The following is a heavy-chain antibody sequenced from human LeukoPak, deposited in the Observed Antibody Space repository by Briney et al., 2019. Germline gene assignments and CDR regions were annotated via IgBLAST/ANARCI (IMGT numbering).Heavy chain of an antibody. J-gene: IGHJ5*02. V-gene: IGHV1-18*04. CDR3: ARARYCSGGSCRPPGWFDP. CDR2: VSAYNGNT. Sequence: GASVKVSCKASGYTFTCYGISWVRQAPGQGLEWTGWVSAYNGNTNYAQKLQGRVTMTTDTSTSTAYMELRSLRSDDTAVYYCARARYCSGGSCRPPGWFDPWGQGTLVTVSS. CDR1: GYTFTCYG. D-gene: IGHD2-15*01.